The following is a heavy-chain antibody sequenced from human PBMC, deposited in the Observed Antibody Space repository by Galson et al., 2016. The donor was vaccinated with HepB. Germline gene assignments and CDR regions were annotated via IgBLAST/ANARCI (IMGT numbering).Heavy chain of an antibody. CDR3: ARRGYYDTNGAFDI. D-gene: IGHD3-22*01. Sequence: SETLSLTCTVSGGSISSSSYYWGWIRQPPGKGLEWIGSIYYSGSTYYNPSFKSRVTISVDTSKNQFSLKLSSVTAADTAVYYCARRGYYDTNGAFDIWDQGTMVTVSS. J-gene: IGHJ3*02. CDR1: GGSISSSSYY. V-gene: IGHV4-39*01. CDR2: IYYSGST.